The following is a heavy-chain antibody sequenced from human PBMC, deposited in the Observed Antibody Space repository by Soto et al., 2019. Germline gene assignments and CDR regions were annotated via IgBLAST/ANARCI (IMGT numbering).Heavy chain of an antibody. CDR3: ARDRPFDY. Sequence: SETLSLTCAVSGDSLSSYYCMWIRQPPGKGLESIGYLYYGRSANYNPSLKSRVTLSVDTSTNQCSLTLSSMTAADTAVYYCARDRPFDYWGQGTLVTVSS. CDR2: LYYGRSA. CDR1: GDSLSSYY. V-gene: IGHV4-59*01. J-gene: IGHJ4*02.